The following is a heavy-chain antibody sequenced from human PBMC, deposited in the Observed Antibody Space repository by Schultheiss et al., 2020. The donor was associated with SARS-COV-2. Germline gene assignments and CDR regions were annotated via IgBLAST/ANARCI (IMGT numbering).Heavy chain of an antibody. V-gene: IGHV4-59*12. CDR3: ARDYSSGSRYYYGMDV. D-gene: IGHD6-19*01. Sequence: TLSLTCAVYGGSFSGYYWSWIRQPPGKGLEWIGYIYYSGSTNYNPSLKSRVTISVDKSKNQFSLKLSSVTAADTAVYYCARDYSSGSRYYYGMDVWGQGTTVTVSS. J-gene: IGHJ6*02. CDR1: GGSFSGYY. CDR2: IYYSGST.